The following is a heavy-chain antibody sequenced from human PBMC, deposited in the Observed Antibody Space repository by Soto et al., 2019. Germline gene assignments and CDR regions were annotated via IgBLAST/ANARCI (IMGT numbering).Heavy chain of an antibody. J-gene: IGHJ4*02. CDR3: ARLWGWYFDY. D-gene: IGHD2-21*01. Sequence: SETLSLTCTVPGGSISSYYWSWIRQPPGKGLEWIGYIYYSGSTNYNPSLKSRVTISVDTSKNQFSLKLSSVTAADTAVYYCARLWGWYFDYWGQGTLVTVSS. V-gene: IGHV4-59*01. CDR1: GGSISSYY. CDR2: IYYSGST.